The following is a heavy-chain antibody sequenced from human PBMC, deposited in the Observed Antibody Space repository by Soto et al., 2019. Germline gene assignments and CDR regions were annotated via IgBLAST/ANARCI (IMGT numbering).Heavy chain of an antibody. CDR3: ATERITGTKHYYYYGMEV. J-gene: IGHJ6*01. CDR1: GYTLTELS. V-gene: IGHV1-24*01. Sequence: ASVKVSCKVSGYTLTELSMHWVRQAPGKGLEWMGGFDPEDGETIYAQKFQGRVTMTEDTSTDTAYMELSSLRSEDTAVYYCATERITGTKHYYYYGMEVWGQGTTDTVSS. CDR2: FDPEDGET. D-gene: IGHD1-7*01.